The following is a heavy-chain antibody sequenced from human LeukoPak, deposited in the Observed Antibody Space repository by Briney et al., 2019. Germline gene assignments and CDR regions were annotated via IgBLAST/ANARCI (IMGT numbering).Heavy chain of an antibody. J-gene: IGHJ6*03. CDR1: GGTFSSYA. V-gene: IGHV1-69*05. CDR2: IIPIFGTA. Sequence: ASVKDSCKASGGTFSSYAISWVRQAPGQGLEWMGGIIPIFGTANYAQKFQGRVTITTDESTSTAYMELSSLRSEDTAVYYCARGLFDSSGYYYYYYYYMDVWGKGTTVTVSS. D-gene: IGHD3-22*01. CDR3: ARGLFDSSGYYYYYYYYMDV.